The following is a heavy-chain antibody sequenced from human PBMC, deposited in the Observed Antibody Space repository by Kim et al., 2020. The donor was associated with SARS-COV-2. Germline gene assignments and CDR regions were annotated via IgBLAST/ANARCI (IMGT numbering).Heavy chain of an antibody. Sequence: GGSLRLSCAASGFTFSSYWMSWVRQAPGKGLEWVANIKQDGSEKYYVDSVKGRFTISRDNAKNSLYLQMNSLRAEDTAVYYCASGISSGWYNYYYGMDVWGQGTTVTVSS. J-gene: IGHJ6*02. CDR3: ASGISSGWYNYYYGMDV. CDR1: GFTFSSYW. CDR2: IKQDGSEK. V-gene: IGHV3-7*01. D-gene: IGHD6-19*01.